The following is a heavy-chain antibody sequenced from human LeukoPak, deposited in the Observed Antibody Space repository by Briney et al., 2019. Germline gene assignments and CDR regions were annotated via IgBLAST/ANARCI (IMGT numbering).Heavy chain of an antibody. D-gene: IGHD5-12*01. CDR3: ARDAGGYGSWFDP. V-gene: IGHV4-30-4*08. Sequence: PSQTLSLTCTVSGGSISSGDYYWSWIRQPPAKGVEWIGYIYYSGSTYYNPSLKSRVTISVDTSKNQFSLKLSSVTAADTAVYYCARDAGGYGSWFDPWGQGTLVTVSS. CDR1: GGSISSGDYY. CDR2: IYYSGST. J-gene: IGHJ5*02.